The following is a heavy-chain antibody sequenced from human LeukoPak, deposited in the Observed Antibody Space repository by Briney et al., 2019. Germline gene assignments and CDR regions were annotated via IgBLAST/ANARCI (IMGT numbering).Heavy chain of an antibody. D-gene: IGHD3-3*02. CDR2: IIPIFGTA. J-gene: IGHJ4*02. V-gene: IGHV1-69*13. CDR3: AKVDGWVHLDKFDY. Sequence: GASVKVSCKASGGTFSSYAISWVRQAPGQGLEWMGGIIPIFGTANYAQKFQGRVTITADESTSTAYMELSSLRSEDTAVYYCAKVDGWVHLDKFDYWGRGTLVTVSS. CDR1: GGTFSSYA.